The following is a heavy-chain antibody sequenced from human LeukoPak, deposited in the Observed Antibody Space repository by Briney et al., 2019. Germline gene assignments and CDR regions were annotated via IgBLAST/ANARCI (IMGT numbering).Heavy chain of an antibody. CDR2: FYFSGST. V-gene: IGHV4-39*01. Sequence: PSETLSLTCNVSGGSISSSTNYWGWIRQPPGKRLEWIGSFYFSGSTYIHPTLKSRVTISVDTSKNQFSLSLSSVTVADTAVYYCARAYGGNSPGDYWGQGTLVTVSS. CDR3: ARAYGGNSPGDY. D-gene: IGHD4-23*01. CDR1: GGSISSSTNY. J-gene: IGHJ4*02.